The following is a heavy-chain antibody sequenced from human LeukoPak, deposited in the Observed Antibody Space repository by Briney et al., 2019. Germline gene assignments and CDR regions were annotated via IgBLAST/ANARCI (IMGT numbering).Heavy chain of an antibody. V-gene: IGHV4-59*01. J-gene: IGHJ5*02. Sequence: SETLSLTCTVSRGSISSYFWSWIRQPPGKGLEWIGYIYYSGSTNYNPSLKSRVTISVDTSNNQFSLKLSSVTAADTAVYYCARVFPSAMVRGVDVGWFDPWGQGTLVTVSS. CDR2: IYYSGST. CDR1: RGSISSYF. CDR3: ARVFPSAMVRGVDVGWFDP. D-gene: IGHD3-10*01.